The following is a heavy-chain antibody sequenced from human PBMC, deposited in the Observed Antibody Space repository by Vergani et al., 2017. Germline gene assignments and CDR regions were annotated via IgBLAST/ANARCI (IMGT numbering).Heavy chain of an antibody. CDR3: ARGLVRLGLWP. D-gene: IGHD4/OR15-4a*01. J-gene: IGHJ5*02. V-gene: IGHV4-61*02. CDR2: IYTSGST. CDR1: GGSISSGSYY. Sequence: QVQLQESGPGLVKPSQTLSLTCTVSGGSISSGSYYWSWIRQPAGKGLEWIGRIYTSGSTNYNPSLKSRVTISVDTSKNQFSLMRSSVTAADTAVYYCARGLVRLGLWPWGQGTLVTVSS.